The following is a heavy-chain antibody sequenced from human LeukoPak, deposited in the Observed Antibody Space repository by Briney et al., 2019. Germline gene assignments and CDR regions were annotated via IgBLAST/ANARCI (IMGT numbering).Heavy chain of an antibody. J-gene: IGHJ6*03. Sequence: GGSLRLSCAASEFTFNNYAVSWVRQAPGQGLEWVSTISGRGGITYYADSVKGRFTISRDNSKNTVFLQMNSLRVDDTAVYYCAKALREAHRPVYTYYMGVWGKGTTVTVSS. CDR3: AKALREAHRPVYTYYMGV. V-gene: IGHV3-23*01. CDR2: ISGRGGIT. D-gene: IGHD5/OR15-5a*01. CDR1: EFTFNNYA.